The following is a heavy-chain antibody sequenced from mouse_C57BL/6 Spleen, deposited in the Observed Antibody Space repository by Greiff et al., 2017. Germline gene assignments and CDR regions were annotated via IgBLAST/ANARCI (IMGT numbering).Heavy chain of an antibody. CDR1: GYAFSSSW. CDR3: AYYSYDGGLDY. Sequence: QVQLQQSGPELVKPGDTVKISCKASGYAFSSSWMNWVKQRPGKGLEWMGRIYPGDGDTNYKGKIKGKATLTADKSSSKVYMQLSSLTTDDSAVYFCAYYSYDGGLDYWGQGTLVTVSA. J-gene: IGHJ3*01. CDR2: IYPGDGDT. D-gene: IGHD2-14*01. V-gene: IGHV1-82*01.